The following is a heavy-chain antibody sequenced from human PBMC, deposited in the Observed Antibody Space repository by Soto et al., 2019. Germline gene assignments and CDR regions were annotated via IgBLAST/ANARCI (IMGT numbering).Heavy chain of an antibody. Sequence: ASVTVSCTVSGYTLTELSMHCVRQAPGKGLEWMGGFDPEDGETIYAQKFQGRVTMTEDTSTDTAYMELSSLRSEDTAVYYCATVIIDWFDPWGQGTLVTVSS. J-gene: IGHJ5*02. CDR1: GYTLTELS. CDR3: ATVIIDWFDP. CDR2: FDPEDGET. V-gene: IGHV1-24*01.